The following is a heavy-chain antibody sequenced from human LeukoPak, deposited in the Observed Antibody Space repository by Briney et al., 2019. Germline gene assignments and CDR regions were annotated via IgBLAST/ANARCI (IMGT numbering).Heavy chain of an antibody. J-gene: IGHJ4*02. CDR1: GFTFSSYG. V-gene: IGHV3-30*18. D-gene: IGHD4-17*01. CDR3: VKDLSRTVTTSYFDH. CDR2: ISYDGSNK. Sequence: PGGSLRLSCGASGFTFSSYGIHWVRQGPGKGLEWVAIISYDGSNKYYADSVKGRFTISRDNSKNTLYLQMNSLRAEDTAVYSCVKDLSRTVTTSYFDHWGQGTLVTVSS.